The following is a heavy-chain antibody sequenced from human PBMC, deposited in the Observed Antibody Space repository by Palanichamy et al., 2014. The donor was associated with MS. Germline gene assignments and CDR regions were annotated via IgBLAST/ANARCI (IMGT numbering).Heavy chain of an antibody. D-gene: IGHD3-22*01. V-gene: IGHV1-69*04. Sequence: QVLLEQSGAEVRKPGSSVKVSCKASGGTFSNFVFNWVRQAPGQGLEWMGRIIPILGLTNYAQKFQGRVTITADKSTTTAYMEVSSLKSEDTAVYYCAGSGARDNDSTPYYSYFDFWGQGTLVTVSS. CDR1: GGTFSNFV. CDR2: IIPILGLT. CDR3: AGSGARDNDSTPYYSYFDF. J-gene: IGHJ4*02.